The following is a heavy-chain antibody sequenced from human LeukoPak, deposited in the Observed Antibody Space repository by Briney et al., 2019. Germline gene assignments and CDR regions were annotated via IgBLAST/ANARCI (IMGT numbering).Heavy chain of an antibody. D-gene: IGHD6-19*01. CDR3: ARDRRVAVAGTWDYYYGMDV. Sequence: EPIYAQNFQGRVTMTEDTSTDTAYMELSSLRSGDTAVYYCARDRRVAVAGTWDYYYGMDVWGQGTTVTVSS. V-gene: IGHV1-24*01. J-gene: IGHJ6*02. CDR2: EP.